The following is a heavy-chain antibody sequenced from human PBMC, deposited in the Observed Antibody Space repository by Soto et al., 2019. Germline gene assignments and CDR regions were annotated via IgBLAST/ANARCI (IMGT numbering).Heavy chain of an antibody. CDR2: INVYNGTK. CDR3: ARGPDQTSFDD. J-gene: IGHJ4*02. V-gene: IGHV1-18*01. CDR1: GYTFTNYG. Sequence: QVQLVQSGGEVEKPGASVKVSCKASGYTFTNYGINWVRQAPGLGLEWMGGINVYNGTKNYAQKFQARVTMTTDTSTISVYMELRSLRSDDTAVYYCARGPDQTSFDDWGQGTLVAVSS.